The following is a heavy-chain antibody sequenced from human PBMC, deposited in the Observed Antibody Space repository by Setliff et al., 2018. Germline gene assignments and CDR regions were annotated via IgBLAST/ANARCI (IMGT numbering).Heavy chain of an antibody. CDR1: GYTFTTYA. V-gene: IGHV7-4-1*02. CDR3: ARASRFGTIVYKGYYYMDV. D-gene: IGHD3-10*01. Sequence: ASVKVSCKASGYTFTTYAMGWMRQIPGQGLEWMGWINTNTGNPSYAQDFTGRFVFSLDTSVSTAYLQISSLKAEDTAVYYCARASRFGTIVYKGYYYMDVWGKGTTVTVS. CDR2: INTNTGNP. J-gene: IGHJ6*03.